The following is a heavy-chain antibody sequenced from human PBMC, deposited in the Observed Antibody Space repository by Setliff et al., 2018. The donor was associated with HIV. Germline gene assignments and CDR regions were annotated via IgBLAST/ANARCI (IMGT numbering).Heavy chain of an antibody. V-gene: IGHV1-2*02. Sequence: ASVKVSCKTVGFTFTVYYLRWVRQAPGQGLEWMGWIDPITGDTKYAQKFQGRVTMTRDTSISTAYMELRRLRSDDTAVYYCAREFPLRLGALSLPGYWGQGTLVTVSS. D-gene: IGHD3-16*02. CDR2: IDPITGDT. CDR3: AREFPLRLGALSLPGY. CDR1: GFTFTVYY. J-gene: IGHJ4*02.